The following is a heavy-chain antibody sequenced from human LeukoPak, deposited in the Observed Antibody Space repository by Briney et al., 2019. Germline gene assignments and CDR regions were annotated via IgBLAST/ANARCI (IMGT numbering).Heavy chain of an antibody. V-gene: IGHV1-69*05. D-gene: IGHD6-13*01. CDR1: EGTFSSYA. CDR2: IIPIFGTA. CDR3: ARTDSSPNWFDP. J-gene: IGHJ5*02. Sequence: SVKVSCKASEGTFSSYAISWVRQAPGQGLEWMGGIIPIFGTANYAQKFQGRVTITTDESTSTAYMELSSLRSEDTAVYYCARTDSSPNWFDPWGQGTLVTVSS.